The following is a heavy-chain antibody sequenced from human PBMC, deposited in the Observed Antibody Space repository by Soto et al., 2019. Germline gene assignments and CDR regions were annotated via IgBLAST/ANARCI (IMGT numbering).Heavy chain of an antibody. D-gene: IGHD6-6*01. V-gene: IGHV3-33*01. CDR1: GFTFSSYG. CDR3: ATFPVPTDAFDI. CDR2: IWYDGSNK. J-gene: IGHJ3*02. Sequence: PGGSLRLSCAASGFTFSSYGMHWVRQAPGKGLEWVAVIWYDGSNKYYADSVKGRFTISRDNSKNTLYLQMNSLRAEDTAVYYCATFPVPTDAFDIWGQGTMVTVSS.